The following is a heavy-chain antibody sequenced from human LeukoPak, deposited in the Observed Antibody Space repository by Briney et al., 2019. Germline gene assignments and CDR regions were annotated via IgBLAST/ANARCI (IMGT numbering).Heavy chain of an antibody. V-gene: IGHV3-11*01. CDR1: GFTFSDYY. Sequence: GGSLGLSCAASGFTFSDYYMNWIRQAPGKGLEWVSYISTSGSTKYYADSVKGRFTMSRDNAKNSLYLQMNSLRAEDTAVHYCARNMVRGVIFPLGYWGQGILVTVSS. CDR2: ISTSGSTK. J-gene: IGHJ4*02. CDR3: ARNMVRGVIFPLGY. D-gene: IGHD3-10*01.